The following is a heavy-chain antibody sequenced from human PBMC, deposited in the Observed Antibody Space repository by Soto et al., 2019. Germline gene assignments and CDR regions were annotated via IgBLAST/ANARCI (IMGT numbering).Heavy chain of an antibody. CDR2: ISAYNGNT. J-gene: IGHJ5*02. D-gene: IGHD2-15*01. Sequence: ASVKVSCKASGYTFTSYGISWVRQAPGQGLEWMGWISAYNGNTNYAQKLQGRVTMTTDTSTSTAYMELRSLRSDDTAVYYCARDLKNFISYGGSEFDPWGQGTLVTVSS. V-gene: IGHV1-18*01. CDR3: ARDLKNFISYGGSEFDP. CDR1: GYTFTSYG.